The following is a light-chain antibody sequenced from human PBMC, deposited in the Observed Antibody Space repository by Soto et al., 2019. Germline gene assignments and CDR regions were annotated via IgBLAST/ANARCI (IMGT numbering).Light chain of an antibody. CDR3: QQYVAAPWT. CDR1: QSVSSSF. J-gene: IGKJ1*01. V-gene: IGKV3-20*01. Sequence: ESVLTQSPGTMSLSPGERATLSCRTSQSVSSSFLAWYHQKPGQAPRLLIYGDSSRATGVPDRLSGSGSGTDFTLTISRLEPEDFGVYYCQQYVAAPWTFGQGTKLEIK. CDR2: GDS.